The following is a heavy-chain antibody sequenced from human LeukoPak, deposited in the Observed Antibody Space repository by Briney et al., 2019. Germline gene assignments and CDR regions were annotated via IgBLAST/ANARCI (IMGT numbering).Heavy chain of an antibody. J-gene: IGHJ4*02. CDR1: GFTFDDYT. D-gene: IGHD5-24*01. CDR3: AKTGFRWLQSSAFVDY. CDR2: ISWDGGST. Sequence: PGGSLRLSCAASGFTFDDYTMHWVRQAPGKGLEWVSLISWDGGSTYYADSVKGRFTISRDNSKNSLYLQMNSLRTEDTALYYCAKTGFRWLQSSAFVDYWGQGTLVTVSS. V-gene: IGHV3-43*01.